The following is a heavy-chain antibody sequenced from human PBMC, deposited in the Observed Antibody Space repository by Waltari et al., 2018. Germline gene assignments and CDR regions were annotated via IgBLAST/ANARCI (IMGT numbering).Heavy chain of an antibody. CDR3: ASSSFCSSTTCYLGY. V-gene: IGHV1-18*01. CDR2: IGAYNGNT. CDR1: GYTFSSYG. J-gene: IGHJ4*02. D-gene: IGHD2-2*01. Sequence: QVRLVQSAAEVKKPGASVKVSRKASGYTFSSYGISWVRQAPGQGLEWMGWIGAYNGNTDYAQKFRGRVTLTTDRSTNTAYMELRSLRSDDTAFYYCASSSFCSSTTCYLGYWGQGTLVTVSS.